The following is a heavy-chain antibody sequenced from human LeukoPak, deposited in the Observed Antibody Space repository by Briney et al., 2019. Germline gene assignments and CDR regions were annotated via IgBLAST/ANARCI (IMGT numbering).Heavy chain of an antibody. CDR1: GFTFSNFA. J-gene: IGHJ4*02. D-gene: IGHD6-13*01. V-gene: IGHV3-21*01. Sequence: GGSLRLSCAASGFTFSNFAMTWVRQAPGKGLEWVSSIVGSSSTYYADSLKGRFTISRDNAKDSLYLQMNSLRAEDTAVYYCARIGAGSSRDYWGQGTLVTVSS. CDR3: ARIGAGSSRDY. CDR2: IVGSSST.